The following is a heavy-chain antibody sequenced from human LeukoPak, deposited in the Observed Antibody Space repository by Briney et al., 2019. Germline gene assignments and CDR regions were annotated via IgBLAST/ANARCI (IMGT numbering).Heavy chain of an antibody. CDR1: GYTFTNCG. CDR2: ISGYNGNT. CDR3: AIDLEDTAMPDSSVY. J-gene: IGHJ4*02. V-gene: IGHV1-18*01. Sequence: ASVKVSCKASGYTFTNCGINWLRQAPGQGLEWMGWISGYNGNTKYAQRLQGRLTMTTDTSTSTAYMDLRSLTSDDTAVYYCAIDLEDTAMPDSSVYRGQGTLVTVSS. D-gene: IGHD5-18*01.